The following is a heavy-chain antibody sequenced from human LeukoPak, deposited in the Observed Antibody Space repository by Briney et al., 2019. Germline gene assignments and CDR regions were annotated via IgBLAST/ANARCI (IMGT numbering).Heavy chain of an antibody. J-gene: IGHJ1*01. Sequence: SETLSLTCTVSGGSISSYYWSWIRQPPGKGLEWIGYIYHSGSTNYNPSLKSRVTISVDTSKNQFSLKLTSVTAADTAVYYCARLEVHYYEFQHWGQGTLVTVSS. CDR1: GGSISSYY. D-gene: IGHD3-22*01. V-gene: IGHV4-59*08. CDR2: IYHSGST. CDR3: ARLEVHYYEFQH.